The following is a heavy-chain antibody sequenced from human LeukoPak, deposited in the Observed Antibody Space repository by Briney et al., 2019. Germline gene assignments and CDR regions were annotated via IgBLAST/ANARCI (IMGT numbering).Heavy chain of an antibody. V-gene: IGHV4-34*01. CDR3: AREPYHDSSGYQDY. CDR1: GGSFSGYY. CDR2: INHSGST. D-gene: IGHD3-22*01. Sequence: SETLSLTCAVYGGSFSGYYWSWIRQPPGKGLEWIGEINHSGSTNYNPSLKSRVTISADTSKNQFSLKLSSVTAADTAVYYCAREPYHDSSGYQDYWGQGTLVTVSS. J-gene: IGHJ4*02.